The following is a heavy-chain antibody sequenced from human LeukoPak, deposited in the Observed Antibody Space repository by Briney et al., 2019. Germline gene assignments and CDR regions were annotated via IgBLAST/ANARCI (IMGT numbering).Heavy chain of an antibody. J-gene: IGHJ4*02. CDR3: ARGVRGTAAGSYFDY. Sequence: ASVKVSCKASGYTFTGYYMHWVRQAPGQGLEWMGWINPNSGGTNYAQKFQGRVTMTRDTSISTAYMELSRLRSDDTAVYYCARGVRGTAAGSYFDYWGQGTLVTVSS. CDR1: GYTFTGYY. CDR2: INPNSGGT. D-gene: IGHD6-13*01. V-gene: IGHV1-2*02.